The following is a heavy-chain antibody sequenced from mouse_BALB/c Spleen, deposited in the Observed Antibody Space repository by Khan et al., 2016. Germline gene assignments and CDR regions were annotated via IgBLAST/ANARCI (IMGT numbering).Heavy chain of an antibody. CDR3: TRWSITTVVAGYFDY. D-gene: IGHD1-1*01. V-gene: IGHV1-15*01. CDR2: IHSGSGGI. Sequence: QVQLKQSGAELVRPGASVKLSCKALGYTFTDYEMHWVKQTPVHGLEWTGIIHSGSGGIAYNQKFKGHATLTADKSSCTAYIEPRTLTSEDSAAYYCTRWSITTVVAGYFDYWGQGTTRTVSS. CDR1: GYTFTDYE. J-gene: IGHJ2*01.